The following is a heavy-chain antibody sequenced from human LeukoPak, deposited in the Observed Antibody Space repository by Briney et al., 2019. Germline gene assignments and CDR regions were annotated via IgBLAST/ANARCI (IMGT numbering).Heavy chain of an antibody. CDR2: IYSGGST. J-gene: IGHJ3*02. CDR3: ARAGPYDAFDI. CDR1: GFSVNSNY. Sequence: GGPLRLSCAASGFSVNSNYMSWVRQAPGKGLEWVLVIYSGGSTYYADSVKGRFTISRHISKNTLYLQMNSLRAEDTAVYYCARAGPYDAFDIWGQGTMVTVSS. D-gene: IGHD1-14*01. V-gene: IGHV3-53*04.